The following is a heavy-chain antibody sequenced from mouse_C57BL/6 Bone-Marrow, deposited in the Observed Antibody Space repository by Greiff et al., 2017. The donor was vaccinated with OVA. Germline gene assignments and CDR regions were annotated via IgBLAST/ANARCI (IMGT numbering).Heavy chain of an antibody. D-gene: IGHD1-1*01. CDR1: GFTFSDAW. CDR2: IRNKANNHAT. CDR3: TIGGSSYGYFDV. Sequence: EVQGVESGGGLVQPGGSMKLSCAASGFTFSDAWMDWVRQSPEKGLEWVAEIRNKANNHATYYAESVKGRFTISRDDSKSSVYLQMNSLRAEDTGIYYCTIGGSSYGYFDVWGTGTTVTVSS. V-gene: IGHV6-6*01. J-gene: IGHJ1*03.